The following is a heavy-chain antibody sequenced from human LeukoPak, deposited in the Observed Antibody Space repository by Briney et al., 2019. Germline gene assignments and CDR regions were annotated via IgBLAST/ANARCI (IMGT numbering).Heavy chain of an antibody. CDR3: ARAEDGGYDQNGPLDY. CDR2: IYYSGST. D-gene: IGHD5-12*01. V-gene: IGHV4-30-4*01. J-gene: IGHJ4*02. Sequence: PSETLSLTCTVSGGSISSSSYYWSWLRQPPGKGLEWIGYIYYSGSTYYNPSLKSRVTISVDTSKNQFSLKLSSVTAADTAVYYCARAEDGGYDQNGPLDYWGQGTLVTVSS. CDR1: GGSISSSSYY.